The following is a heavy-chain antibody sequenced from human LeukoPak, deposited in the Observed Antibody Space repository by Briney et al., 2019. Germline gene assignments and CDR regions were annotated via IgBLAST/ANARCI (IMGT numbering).Heavy chain of an antibody. CDR1: GFTFSSYA. J-gene: IGHJ4*02. D-gene: IGHD3-16*01. CDR2: ISGSGGST. V-gene: IGHV3-23*01. CDR3: TLRTPFDS. Sequence: PGGSLRLSCAASGFTFSSYAMSWVRQAPGKGLEWVSAISGSGGSTYYADSVKGRFIISRDNSKNTLYLQMNSLRPEDTSLYYCTLRTPFDSWGQGTLVTVSS.